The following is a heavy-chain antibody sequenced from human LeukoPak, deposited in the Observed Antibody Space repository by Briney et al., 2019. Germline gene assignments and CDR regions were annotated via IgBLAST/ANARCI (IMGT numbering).Heavy chain of an antibody. CDR2: ISSSSSNI. J-gene: IGHJ3*02. Sequence: GGSLRLSCAASGFTFSSYSMNWVRQAPGKGLEWVSYISSSSSNIYYADSVKCLFTISTHNPNNSLYLQMHSLRAEDTAGYYCARDRTAASRSWDAFDIWGQGTMVTVSS. D-gene: IGHD2-15*01. V-gene: IGHV3-48*01. CDR3: ARDRTAASRSWDAFDI. CDR1: GFTFSSYS.